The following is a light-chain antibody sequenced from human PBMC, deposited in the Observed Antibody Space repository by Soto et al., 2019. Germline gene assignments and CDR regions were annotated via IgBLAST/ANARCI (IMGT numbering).Light chain of an antibody. Sequence: DVQMTQSPSSLSASVGDRVTITCRASRDISSSLAWYQQKPGKVPKLLIYAASTLHAGVRSRFSGSGSGTFCTLTINSLQPEDVATYYCQKYNSAPNTFGRGTRLEIK. V-gene: IGKV1-27*01. J-gene: IGKJ2*01. CDR3: QKYNSAPNT. CDR2: AAS. CDR1: RDISSS.